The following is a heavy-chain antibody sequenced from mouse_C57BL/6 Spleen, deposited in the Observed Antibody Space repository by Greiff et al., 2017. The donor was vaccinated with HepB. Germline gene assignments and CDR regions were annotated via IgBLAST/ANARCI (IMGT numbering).Heavy chain of an antibody. V-gene: IGHV1-82*01. CDR2: IYPGDGDT. J-gene: IGHJ3*01. CDR3: ARDYDYDERFAY. CDR1: GYAFSSSW. D-gene: IGHD2-4*01. Sequence: QVQLKESGPELVKPGASVKISCKASGYAFSSSWMNWVKQRPGKGLEWIGRIYPGDGDTNYNGKFKGKATLTADKSSSTAYMQLSSLTSEDSAVYFCARDYDYDERFAYWGQGTLVTVSA.